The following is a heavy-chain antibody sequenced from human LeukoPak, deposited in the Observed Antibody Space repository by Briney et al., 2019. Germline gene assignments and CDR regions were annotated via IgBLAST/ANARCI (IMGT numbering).Heavy chain of an antibody. D-gene: IGHD1-26*01. V-gene: IGHV4-34*01. CDR3: ARLGLGDY. Sequence: PSETLSLTCAVYGGSFSGYYWSWIRQPPGKGLEWIGEINHSGSTNYNPSLKSRVTISVDTSKNQFSLKLSPVTTADTAVYYCARLGLGDYWGQGTLVTVSS. CDR2: INHSGST. J-gene: IGHJ4*02. CDR1: GGSFSGYY.